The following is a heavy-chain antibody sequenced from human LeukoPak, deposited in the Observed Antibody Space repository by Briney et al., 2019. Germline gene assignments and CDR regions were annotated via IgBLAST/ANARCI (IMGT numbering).Heavy chain of an antibody. CDR1: GYTFTGYY. V-gene: IGHV1-2*02. CDR3: AGGGIAAAGQNVLGNDY. CDR2: INPNSGGT. Sequence: ASVKVSCRASGYTFTGYYMHWVRQAPGQGLEWMGWINPNSGGTNYAQKFQGRVTMTRDTSISTAYMEPSRLRSDDTAGYYCAGGGIAAAGQNVLGNDYWGQGTLVTVSS. D-gene: IGHD6-25*01. J-gene: IGHJ4*02.